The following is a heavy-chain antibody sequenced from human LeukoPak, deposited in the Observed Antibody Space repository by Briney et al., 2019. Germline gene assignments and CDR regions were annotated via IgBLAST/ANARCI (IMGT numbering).Heavy chain of an antibody. J-gene: IGHJ4*02. Sequence: GGSLRLSCAASGFTFSSYAMHWVRQAPGKGLEWVAVISYDGSNKYYADSVKGRFTISRDNSKNTLYLQMNSLRAEDTAVYYCARDRVNIQLWFPSIHWGQGTLVTVSS. V-gene: IGHV3-30-3*01. CDR2: ISYDGSNK. CDR3: ARDRVNIQLWFPSIH. CDR1: GFTFSSYA. D-gene: IGHD5-18*01.